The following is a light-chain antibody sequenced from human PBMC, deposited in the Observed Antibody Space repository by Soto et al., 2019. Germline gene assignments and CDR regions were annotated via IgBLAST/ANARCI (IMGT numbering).Light chain of an antibody. Sequence: EIVLTQSPGTLSLSPGERATLSCRASQSVSSNLAWYQQKPGQAPRLLISDASTRATGIPARFSGSGSGTEFTLTISSLQSEDFAVYYCQQFNNWPRTFGQGTRLEIK. J-gene: IGKJ5*01. CDR3: QQFNNWPRT. CDR1: QSVSSN. V-gene: IGKV3-15*01. CDR2: DAS.